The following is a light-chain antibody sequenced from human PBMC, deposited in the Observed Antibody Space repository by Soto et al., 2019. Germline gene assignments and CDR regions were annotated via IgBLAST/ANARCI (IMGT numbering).Light chain of an antibody. CDR2: RNN. CDR3: AACDDSLRGPV. CDR1: SSNIGSNY. J-gene: IGLJ3*02. V-gene: IGLV1-47*01. Sequence: QSVLTQPPSASGTPGQRVTISCSGSSSNIGSNYVYWYQQLPGTSPKLLLYRNNQRPSGFTDRFSGSKSGTSASLANSGLRSGYEADYSCAACDDSLRGPVLGGGPALTV.